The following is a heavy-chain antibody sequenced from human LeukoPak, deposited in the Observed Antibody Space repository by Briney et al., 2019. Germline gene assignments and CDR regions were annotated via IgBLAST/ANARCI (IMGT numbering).Heavy chain of an antibody. CDR2: IYPGDSDT. CDR3: ARHSYYYYYYMDV. Sequence: GESLEISCKGSGYSFTSYWIGWVRQMPGKGLEWMGIIYPGDSDTRYSPSFQGQVTISADKSISTAYLQWSSLKASDTAMHYCARHSYYYYYYMDVWGKGTTVTVSS. V-gene: IGHV5-51*01. CDR1: GYSFTSYW. J-gene: IGHJ6*03.